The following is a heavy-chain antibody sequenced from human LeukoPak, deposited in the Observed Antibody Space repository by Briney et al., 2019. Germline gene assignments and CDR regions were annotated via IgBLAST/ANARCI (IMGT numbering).Heavy chain of an antibody. D-gene: IGHD3-10*01. CDR3: ARGDYYGSGSYYQSPDY. Sequence: ASVKVSCKASGGTFISYAISWVRRAPGQGLEWMGRIVPILGIANYAQKFQGRVTITADKSTSTAYMELSSLRSEDTAVYYCARGDYYGSGSYYQSPDYWGQGTLVTVSS. CDR1: GGTFISYA. J-gene: IGHJ4*02. CDR2: IVPILGIA. V-gene: IGHV1-69*04.